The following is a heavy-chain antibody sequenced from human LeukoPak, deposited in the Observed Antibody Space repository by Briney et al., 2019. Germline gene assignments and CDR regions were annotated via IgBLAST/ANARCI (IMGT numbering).Heavy chain of an antibody. CDR3: ARGPRRYCSSTSCYFFGAFDI. D-gene: IGHD2-2*01. V-gene: IGHV4-4*07. J-gene: IGHJ3*02. CDR2: IYTSGST. CDR1: GGSISSYY. Sequence: PSETLSLTCTVSGGSISSYYWSWIRQPAGKGLEWIGRIYTSGSTNYNPSLKSRVTISVDTSKDQFSLKPSSVTAADTAVYYCARGPRRYCSSTSCYFFGAFDIWGQGTMVTVSS.